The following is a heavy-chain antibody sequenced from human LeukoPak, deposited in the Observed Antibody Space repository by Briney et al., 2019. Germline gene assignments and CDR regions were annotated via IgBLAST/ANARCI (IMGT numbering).Heavy chain of an antibody. J-gene: IGHJ4*02. CDR1: GFTFSSYS. CDR2: ISSSSSYI. CDR3: ARDRRNYFDY. Sequence: GGSLRLSCAASGFTFSSYSMNWVRQAPGKGLEWVSSISSSSSYIYYADSVKGRFTISRGNAKNSLYLQMNSLRAEDTAVYYCARDRRNYFDYWGQGTLVTVSS. V-gene: IGHV3-21*01.